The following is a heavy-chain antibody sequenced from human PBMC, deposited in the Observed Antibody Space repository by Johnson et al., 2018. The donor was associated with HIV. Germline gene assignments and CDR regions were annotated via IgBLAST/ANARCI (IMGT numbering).Heavy chain of an antibody. CDR2: LSNTGLNT. CDR1: GFTFSDYA. Sequence: VQLVESGGGLLPPGGSLKLSCAASGFTFSDYAMAWVRQAPGKGLPWLAELSNTGLNTYYADSVRGRFTISRDNSTHMRYLQVNSLRAEDTAIYYCAKDRLAMGILDIWGQGTVVIVSS. J-gene: IGHJ3*02. CDR3: AKDRLAMGILDI. V-gene: IGHV3-23*04. D-gene: IGHD5-18*01.